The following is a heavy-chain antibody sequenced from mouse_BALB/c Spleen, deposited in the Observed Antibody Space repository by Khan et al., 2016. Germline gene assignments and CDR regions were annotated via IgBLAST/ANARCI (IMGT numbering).Heavy chain of an antibody. CDR2: IRYSGST. V-gene: IGHV3-2*02. J-gene: IGHJ1*01. D-gene: IGHD1-2*01. CDR1: GYSITSDYA. Sequence: EVQLQESGPGLVKLSQSLSLTCTVTGYSITSDYAWNWIRQFPGNKLEWMGYIRYSGSTTYNPSLKSRISITRDTSKNQFFLQLYSVTTEDTATXYCTRSPTATRYFDVWGAGTTVTVSS. CDR3: TRSPTATRYFDV.